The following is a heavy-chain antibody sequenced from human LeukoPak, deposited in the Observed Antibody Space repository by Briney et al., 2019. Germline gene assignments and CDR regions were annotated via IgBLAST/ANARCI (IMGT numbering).Heavy chain of an antibody. V-gene: IGHV1-46*01. D-gene: IGHD3-3*01. Sequence: GASVKVSCKASGYTFTGYYMHWVRQAPGQGLESMGWINPSGGSTSYAQTFQGRVTMTRDTSTSTVYMELSSLRSEDTAVYYCARDLGRDITIFGVVIPNFDYWGQGTLVTVSP. CDR1: GYTFTGYY. J-gene: IGHJ4*02. CDR2: INPSGGST. CDR3: ARDLGRDITIFGVVIPNFDY.